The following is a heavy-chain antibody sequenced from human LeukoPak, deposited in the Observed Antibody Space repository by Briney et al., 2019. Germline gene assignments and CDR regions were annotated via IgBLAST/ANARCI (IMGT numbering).Heavy chain of an antibody. D-gene: IGHD3-22*01. Sequence: ASVKVSCKASGYTFTGYYMHWVRQAPGQGLEWMGWINPNSGGTNYAQKFQGRVTMTRDTSTSTVYMELSSLRSEDTAVYYCARGTAEYYYDSSGYYYFDYWGQGTLVTVSS. V-gene: IGHV1-2*02. CDR1: GYTFTGYY. J-gene: IGHJ4*02. CDR2: INPNSGGT. CDR3: ARGTAEYYYDSSGYYYFDY.